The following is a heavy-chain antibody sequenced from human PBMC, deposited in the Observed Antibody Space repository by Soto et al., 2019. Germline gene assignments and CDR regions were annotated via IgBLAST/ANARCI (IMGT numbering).Heavy chain of an antibody. V-gene: IGHV3-23*01. CDR1: GFTFSSYA. CDR3: AKDKEVRYYDSSGYDY. Sequence: GGSLRLSCAASGFTFSSYAMSWVCRAPGKGLEWVSAISGSGGSTYYADSVKGRFTISRDNSKNTLYLQMNSLRAEDTAVYYCAKDKEVRYYDSSGYDYWGQGTLVTVSS. D-gene: IGHD3-22*01. CDR2: ISGSGGST. J-gene: IGHJ4*02.